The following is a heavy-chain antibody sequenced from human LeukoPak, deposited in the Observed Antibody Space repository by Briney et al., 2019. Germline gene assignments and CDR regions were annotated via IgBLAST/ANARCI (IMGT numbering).Heavy chain of an antibody. V-gene: IGHV1-18*01. CDR3: ARAHYYDSSGYYLPFDP. J-gene: IGHJ5*02. CDR2: ISAYKGNT. Sequence: ASVKVSCKASGYTFTSYGISWVRQAPGQGLEWMGWISAYKGNTNYAQKLQGRVTMTTDTSTSTAYMELRSLRSDDTAVYYCARAHYYDSSGYYLPFDPWGQGTLVTVSS. D-gene: IGHD3-22*01. CDR1: GYTFTSYG.